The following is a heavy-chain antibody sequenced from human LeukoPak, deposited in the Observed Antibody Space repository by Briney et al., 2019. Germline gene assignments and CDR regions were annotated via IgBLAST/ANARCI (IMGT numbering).Heavy chain of an antibody. CDR2: ISGSGGST. CDR1: GFTFSDYY. CDR3: AKVPTQWLEYYYYAMDV. J-gene: IGHJ6*02. D-gene: IGHD6-19*01. V-gene: IGHV3-23*01. Sequence: GSLRLSRAASGFTFSDYYMNWIRQAPGKGLEWVSVISGSGGSTYYADSVKGRITISRDNSKNTLYLQMNSLRAEDTAVYYCAKVPTQWLEYYYYAMDVWGQGTTVTVSS.